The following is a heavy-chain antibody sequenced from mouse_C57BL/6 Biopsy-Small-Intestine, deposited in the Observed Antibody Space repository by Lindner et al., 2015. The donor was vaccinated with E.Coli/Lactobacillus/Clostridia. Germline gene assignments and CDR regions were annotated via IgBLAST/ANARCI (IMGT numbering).Heavy chain of an antibody. CDR2: INPYNGGT. CDR3: AREGDGFDY. J-gene: IGHJ2*01. Sequence: VQLQESGPVLVKPGASVKMSCKASGYTFTDHYMNWVKQSHGKSLEWIGVINPYNGGTSYNQKFKGKATLTVDKSSSTAYMELNSLTSEDSAVYYCAREGDGFDYWGQGTTLTVSS. V-gene: IGHV1-19*01. D-gene: IGHD2-3*01. CDR1: GYTFTDHY.